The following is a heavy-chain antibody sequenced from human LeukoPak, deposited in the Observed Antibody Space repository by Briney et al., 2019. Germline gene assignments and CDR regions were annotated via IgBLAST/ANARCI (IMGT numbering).Heavy chain of an antibody. CDR2: ISAYNGNT. CDR1: GYTFTSYG. CDR3: ARVDYDFWSGSAYYFDY. J-gene: IGHJ4*02. V-gene: IGHV1-18*01. Sequence: GASVTVSCKASGYTFTSYGISWVRQAPGQGLEWMGWISAYNGNTNYAQKLQGRVTMTTDTSTSTAYMELRSLRSDDTAVYYCARVDYDFWSGSAYYFDYWGQGTLVTVSS. D-gene: IGHD3-3*01.